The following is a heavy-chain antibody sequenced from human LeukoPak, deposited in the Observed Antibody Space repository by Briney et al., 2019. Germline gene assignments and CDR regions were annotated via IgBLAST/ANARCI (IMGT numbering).Heavy chain of an antibody. V-gene: IGHV1-18*01. CDR2: ISAYNGDT. CDR3: AREVPAAIDYYCYYYYMDV. CDR1: GYTFTSYG. Sequence: ASVKVSCKASGYTFTSYGISWVRQAPGQGLEWMGWISAYNGDTNYAQKLQGRVTMTTDTSTSTAYMELRSLRSDDTAVYYCAREVPAAIDYYCYYYYMDVWGKGTTVTVSS. D-gene: IGHD2-2*01. J-gene: IGHJ6*03.